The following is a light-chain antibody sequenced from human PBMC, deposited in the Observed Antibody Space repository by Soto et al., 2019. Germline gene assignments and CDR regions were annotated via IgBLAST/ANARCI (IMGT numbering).Light chain of an antibody. J-gene: IGLJ1*01. CDR3: SSYTSSSTLDV. CDR1: SSDVGGYNY. Sequence: QSALTQPASVSGSPGQSITISCTGTSSDVGGYNYVSWYQQHPGKAPKLMIYEVTNRPSGVSNRFSGSKSGNTASLTISGLRAEDDADYCCSSYTSSSTLDVFGTGTKLTVL. CDR2: EVT. V-gene: IGLV2-14*01.